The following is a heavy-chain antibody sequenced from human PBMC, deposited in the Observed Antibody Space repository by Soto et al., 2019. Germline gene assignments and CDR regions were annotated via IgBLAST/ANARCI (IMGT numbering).Heavy chain of an antibody. CDR2: IYPGDSDT. D-gene: IGHD1-26*01. Sequence: GESLKISCKGSGYSFTSYWIGWVRQMPGKGLEWMGIIYPGDSDTRYSPSFQGQVTISADKSISTAYLQWSSLKASDTAMYYCERNGSSGSYPYYYYGMDVWGQGTTVTVSS. CDR1: GYSFTSYW. V-gene: IGHV5-51*01. J-gene: IGHJ6*02. CDR3: ERNGSSGSYPYYYYGMDV.